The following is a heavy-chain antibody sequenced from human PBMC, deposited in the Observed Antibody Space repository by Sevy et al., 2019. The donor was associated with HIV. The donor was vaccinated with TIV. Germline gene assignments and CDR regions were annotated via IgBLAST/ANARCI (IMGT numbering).Heavy chain of an antibody. J-gene: IGHJ4*02. D-gene: IGHD2-21*01. CDR2: IGTAAGVT. CDR3: ARGPGHYSIDY. CDR1: GFTFNTYS. V-gene: IGHV3-48*02. Sequence: GGFLRLSCAASGFTFNTYSLIWVRQTPGKGLEWLSFIGTAAGVTYYADSVKGRFTISRDNAKNSLYLQMNSLRDEDTAVYYCARGPGHYSIDYWGQGTLVTVSS.